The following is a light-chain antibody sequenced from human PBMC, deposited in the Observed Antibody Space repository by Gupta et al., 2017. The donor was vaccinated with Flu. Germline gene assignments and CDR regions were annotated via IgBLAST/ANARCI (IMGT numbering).Light chain of an antibody. Sequence: GESVAISGTRTSSDIGTYTYFTWYQQQPGKAPKLIIYDGTKRPSGVPDRFTGSKSGNTASLAISGRQPDDEAYYHWGTDVAASVFGGGTKLTVL. J-gene: IGLJ2*01. CDR1: SSDIGTYTY. V-gene: IGLV2-11*03. CDR3: GTDVAASV. CDR2: DGT.